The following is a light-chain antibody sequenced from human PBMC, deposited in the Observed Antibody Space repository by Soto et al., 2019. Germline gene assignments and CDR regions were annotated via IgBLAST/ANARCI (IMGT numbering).Light chain of an antibody. Sequence: QSALTQPASVSGSPGQSITISCTGTSSDVGSYSLVSWYQQHPGKAPKLMIYEGSKRPSGVSNRFSGSKSGNTASLTISGLQAEDEADYYCCSYAGTDTHVFGTGTKVTVL. V-gene: IGLV2-23*01. J-gene: IGLJ1*01. CDR3: CSYAGTDTHV. CDR1: SSDVGSYSL. CDR2: EGS.